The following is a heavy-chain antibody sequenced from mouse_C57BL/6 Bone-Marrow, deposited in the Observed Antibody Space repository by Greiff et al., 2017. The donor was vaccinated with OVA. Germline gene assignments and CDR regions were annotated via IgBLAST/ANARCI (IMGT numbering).Heavy chain of an antibody. D-gene: IGHD2-5*01. CDR2: ISDGGSYT. J-gene: IGHJ2*01. CDR1: GFTFSSYA. CDR3: ARDYSNYDGYFDY. Sequence: DVKLQESGGGLVKPGGSLKLSCAASGFTFSSYAMSWVRQTPEKRLEWVATISDGGSYTYYPDNVKGRFTISRDHAKHNLYLQMSHLKSEDTAMYYCARDYSNYDGYFDYWGQGTTLTVSS. V-gene: IGHV5-4*01.